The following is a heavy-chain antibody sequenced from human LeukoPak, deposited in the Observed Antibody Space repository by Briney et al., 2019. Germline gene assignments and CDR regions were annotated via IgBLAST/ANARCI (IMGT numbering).Heavy chain of an antibody. J-gene: IGHJ4*02. CDR2: INPSGGST. CDR1: GYTFTSYY. V-gene: IGHV1-46*01. CDR3: AREEWELLRGHYFDY. Sequence: ASVKVSCKASGYTFTSYYMHWVRQAPGQGLEWMGIINPSGGSTSYAQKFQGRVTMTRDMSTSTVYMELRSLRSDDTAVYYCAREEWELLRGHYFDYWGQGTLVTVSS. D-gene: IGHD1-26*01.